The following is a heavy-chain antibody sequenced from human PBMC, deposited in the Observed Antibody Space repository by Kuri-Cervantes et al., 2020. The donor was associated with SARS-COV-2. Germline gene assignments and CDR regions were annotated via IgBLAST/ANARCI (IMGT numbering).Heavy chain of an antibody. J-gene: IGHJ6*03. D-gene: IGHD3-22*01. CDR1: GYSISSGYY. CDR3: ARSGYYSRGVTYYYMDV. CDR2: IYHSGST. V-gene: IGHV4-38-2*01. Sequence: SETLSLTCAVSGYSISSGYYWGWIRQPPGKGLEWIGSIYHSGSTYYNPSLKSRVTISLDTSRNQFSLKLSSVTAADSAVYYCARSGYYSRGVTYYYMDVWDKGTTVTVSS.